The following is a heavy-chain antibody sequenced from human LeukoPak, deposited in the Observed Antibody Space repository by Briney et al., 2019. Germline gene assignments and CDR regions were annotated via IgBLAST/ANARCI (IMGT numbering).Heavy chain of an antibody. Sequence: GASVKVSCKASRYSFTDYYMHWVRQAPGQGLEWMGWISPRSGDTSYAQKFQGRVTMTRDTSINTVDMDLSGLTSDDTAVFYCARGREIHGGSDTKLDDYWGQGTLVTVSS. CDR2: ISPRSGDT. V-gene: IGHV1-2*02. CDR1: RYSFTDYY. CDR3: ARGREIHGGSDTKLDDY. D-gene: IGHD3-10*01. J-gene: IGHJ4*02.